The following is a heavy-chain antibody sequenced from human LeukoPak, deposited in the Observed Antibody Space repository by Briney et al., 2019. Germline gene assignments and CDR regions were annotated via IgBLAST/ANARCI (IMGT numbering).Heavy chain of an antibody. CDR3: ANPQSRGYASLDC. D-gene: IGHD5-12*01. V-gene: IGHV3-30*18. J-gene: IGHJ4*02. Sequence: GRSLRLSCAVSGFTLRNYGMHWVPQAPGKGLEWVAVISIDGSEKYYADSVKGRFTISRDNSKNTLYLQMNSLRGDDTAVYYCANPQSRGYASLDCWGQGTLVTVSS. CDR2: ISIDGSEK. CDR1: GFTLRNYG.